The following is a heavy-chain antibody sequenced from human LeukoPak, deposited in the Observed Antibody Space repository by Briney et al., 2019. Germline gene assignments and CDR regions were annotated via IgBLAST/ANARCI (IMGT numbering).Heavy chain of an antibody. J-gene: IGHJ4*02. Sequence: SETLSLTCAVYGGSFSGYYWSWIRQPAGKGLEWIGRIYTSGSTNYNPSLKSRVTISVDTSKKQFSLKLSSVTAADTAVYYCARSHSSSWYYFDYWGQGTLVTVSS. CDR3: ARSHSSSWYYFDY. V-gene: IGHV4-59*10. D-gene: IGHD6-13*01. CDR1: GGSFSGYY. CDR2: IYTSGST.